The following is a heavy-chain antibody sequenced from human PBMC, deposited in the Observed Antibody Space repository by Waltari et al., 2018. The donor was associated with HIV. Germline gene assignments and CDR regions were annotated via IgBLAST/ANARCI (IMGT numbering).Heavy chain of an antibody. CDR1: GYTFTKYG. J-gene: IGHJ6*02. CDR2: INTYNGNT. V-gene: IGHV1-18*01. CDR3: ARDGADLYSSAHYYYYGLDV. D-gene: IGHD6-25*01. Sequence: QVQLAQPGAEVKKPGASVKVSCKISGYTFTKYGITWVRQAPGQGLEWMGWINTYNGNTNYAQKFQDRVTMTTDTSTSTVYMDLRSLRSDDTAVYYCARDGADLYSSAHYYYYGLDVWGQGTTVTVSS.